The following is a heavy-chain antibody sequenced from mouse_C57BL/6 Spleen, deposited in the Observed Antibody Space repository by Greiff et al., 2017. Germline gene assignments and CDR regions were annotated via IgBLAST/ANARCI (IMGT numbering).Heavy chain of an antibody. CDR3: ARRGHYYGSSALGYAMDY. D-gene: IGHD1-1*01. CDR2: IYPGDGDT. V-gene: IGHV1-80*01. CDR1: GYAFSSYW. J-gene: IGHJ4*01. Sequence: VQLQQSGAELVKPGASVKISCKASGYAFSSYWMNWVKQRPGKGLEWIGQIYPGDGDTNYNGKFKGKATLTADKSSSTAYMQLSSLTSEDSAVYFCARRGHYYGSSALGYAMDYWGQGTSVTVSS.